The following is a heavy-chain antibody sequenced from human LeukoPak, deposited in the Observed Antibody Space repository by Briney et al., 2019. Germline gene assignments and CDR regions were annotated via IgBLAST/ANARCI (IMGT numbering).Heavy chain of an antibody. CDR2: INHSGST. V-gene: IGHV4-34*01. J-gene: IGHJ6*02. CDR3: ARGPDYYYYGMDV. Sequence: KASETLSLTCAVYGGSFSGYYWSWIRQPPGKGLEWIGEINHSGSTNYNPSLKSRVTISVDTSKNQFSLGLSSVTAADTAVYYCARGPDYYYYGMDVWGQGTTVTVSS. CDR1: GGSFSGYY.